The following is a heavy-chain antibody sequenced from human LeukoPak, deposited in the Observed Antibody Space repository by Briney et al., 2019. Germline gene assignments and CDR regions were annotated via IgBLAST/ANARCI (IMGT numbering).Heavy chain of an antibody. D-gene: IGHD3-22*01. CDR2: IYHSGST. CDR1: GGSVTSGFSY. CDR3: ASYSYYYDSSGYLDY. J-gene: IGHJ4*02. Sequence: SETLSLTCSVSGGSVTSGFSYWSWIRQPPGKGLEWIGHIYHSGSTNYNPSLKSRVTISVDTSKNQFSLNLDSVTAADTAMYYCASYSYYYDSSGYLDYWGQGTLVTVSS. V-gene: IGHV4-61*01.